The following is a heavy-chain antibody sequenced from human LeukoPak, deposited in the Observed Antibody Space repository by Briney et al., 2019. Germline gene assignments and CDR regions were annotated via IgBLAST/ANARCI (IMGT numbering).Heavy chain of an antibody. J-gene: IGHJ3*02. V-gene: IGHV1-8*01. Sequence: ASVKVSCKASGYTFTSYDINWVRQATGQGLEWMGWMNPNSGNTGYARKFQGRVTMTRNTSISTAYMELSSLRSEDTAVYYCARSARQWLVRADRAFDIWGQGTMVTVSS. D-gene: IGHD6-19*01. CDR2: MNPNSGNT. CDR1: GYTFTSYD. CDR3: ARSARQWLVRADRAFDI.